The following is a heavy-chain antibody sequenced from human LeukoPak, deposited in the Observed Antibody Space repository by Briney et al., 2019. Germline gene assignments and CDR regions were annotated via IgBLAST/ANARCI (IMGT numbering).Heavy chain of an antibody. V-gene: IGHV4-34*01. CDR3: ASLAVTSKYYYYGMDV. CDR2: INHSGST. J-gene: IGHJ6*02. D-gene: IGHD4-11*01. Sequence: PSETLSLTCAVYGGSFSGYYWSWIRQPPGKGLEWIGEINHSGSTNYNPSLKSRVTISVDTSKNQFSLKLSSVTAADAAVYYCASLAVTSKYYYYGMDVWGQGTTVTVSS. CDR1: GGSFSGYY.